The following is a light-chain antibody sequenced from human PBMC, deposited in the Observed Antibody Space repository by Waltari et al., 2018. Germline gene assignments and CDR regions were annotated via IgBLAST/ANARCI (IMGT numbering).Light chain of an antibody. V-gene: IGKV1-39*01. Sequence: DIQMTQSPSSLSASVGDRVTITCRASQSISSYLNWYQQKPGKAHKLLIYAASILQSGVPSRFSGSGSGTEFTLTISSLQPEDFATYYCQQSYSTPRFTFGPGTKVDIK. CDR1: QSISSY. CDR2: AAS. J-gene: IGKJ3*01. CDR3: QQSYSTPRFT.